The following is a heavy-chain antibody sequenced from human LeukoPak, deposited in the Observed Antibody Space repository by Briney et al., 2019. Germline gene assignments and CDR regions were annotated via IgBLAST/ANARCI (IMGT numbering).Heavy chain of an antibody. J-gene: IGHJ4*02. CDR3: ARAPAYYYDSSGTLYYFDY. CDR2: INPSGGST. CDR1: GYTFTSYY. Sequence: ASVKVSCKASGYTFTSYYMHWVRQAPGQGLEWMGIINPSGGSTSYAQKFQGRVTMTGDTSTSTVYMELSSLRSEDTAVYYCARAPAYYYDSSGTLYYFDYWGQGTLVTVSS. V-gene: IGHV1-46*01. D-gene: IGHD3-22*01.